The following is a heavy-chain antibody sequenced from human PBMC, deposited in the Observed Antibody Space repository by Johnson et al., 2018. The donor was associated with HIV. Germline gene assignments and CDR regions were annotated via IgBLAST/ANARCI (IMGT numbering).Heavy chain of an antibody. D-gene: IGHD4-17*01. CDR3: ARGDYGDYGRDAFDI. CDR1: GFTFCSYG. Sequence: VQLVESGGGVVQPGRSLRLSCAASGFTFCSYGMHWVRQAPGKGLEWVAVISYDGSNKYYADSVKGRFTISRDNSKNTLYLQMNSLRAEDSAVYYCARGDYGDYGRDAFDIWGQGTMVTVSS. CDR2: ISYDGSNK. J-gene: IGHJ3*02. V-gene: IGHV3-30*03.